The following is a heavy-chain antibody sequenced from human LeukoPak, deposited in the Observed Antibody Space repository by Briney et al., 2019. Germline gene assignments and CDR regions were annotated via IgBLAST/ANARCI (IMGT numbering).Heavy chain of an antibody. J-gene: IGHJ3*02. CDR1: GFTLSNYG. D-gene: IGHD2-15*01. V-gene: IGHV3-33*06. CDR2: IWSDGSTK. CDR3: AKEVPLSGSSLAAFDI. Sequence: PGGSLRLSCAASGFTLSNYGMHWVRQAPGKGLEWLAVIWSDGSTKYYADSVKGRFTISRDSSKNTLFLQMDSLRAEDTAVYYCAKEVPLSGSSLAAFDIWGQGTMVTVSS.